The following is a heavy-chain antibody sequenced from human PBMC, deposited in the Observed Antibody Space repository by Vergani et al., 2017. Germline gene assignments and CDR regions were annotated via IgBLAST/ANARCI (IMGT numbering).Heavy chain of an antibody. Sequence: VQLVESGGGVVQPGRSLRLSCAASGFTFSDHYMDWVRQAPGKGLEWVGRTRNKANSYTTEYAASVKGRFTISRDDSKNSLYLQMNSLKTEDTAVYYCARGSYSGSYSFDYWGQGTLVTVSS. D-gene: IGHD1-26*01. CDR1: GFTFSDHY. J-gene: IGHJ4*02. CDR2: TRNKANSYTT. V-gene: IGHV3-72*01. CDR3: ARGSYSGSYSFDY.